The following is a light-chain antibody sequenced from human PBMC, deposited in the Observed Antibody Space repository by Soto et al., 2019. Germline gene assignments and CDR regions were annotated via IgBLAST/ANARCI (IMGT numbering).Light chain of an antibody. CDR2: GAS. CDR1: QSVSSSY. J-gene: IGKJ1*01. CDR3: QQYGSSPRT. V-gene: IGKV3-20*01. Sequence: EIVLTQSPGTLSLSPGERATLSCRASQSVSSSYLAWHQQKRGQAPRLLIYGASSGATGIPDRFSGSGSGTDFTLTISRLEPEDFAVYYCQQYGSSPRTFGQGTKVEIK.